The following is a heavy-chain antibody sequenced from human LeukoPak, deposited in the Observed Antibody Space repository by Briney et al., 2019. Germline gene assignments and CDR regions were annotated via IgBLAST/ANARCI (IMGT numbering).Heavy chain of an antibody. Sequence: PSETLSLTCALYGGSFSGYYWSWIRQPPGKGLEWIGEINHSGSTNYNPSLKSRVTISVDTSKNQFSLKLSSVTAADTAVYYCARDRYDYVWGSYRLSLDYWGQGTLVTVSS. CDR1: GGSFSGYY. CDR3: ARDRYDYVWGSYRLSLDY. V-gene: IGHV4-34*01. CDR2: INHSGST. D-gene: IGHD3-16*02. J-gene: IGHJ4*02.